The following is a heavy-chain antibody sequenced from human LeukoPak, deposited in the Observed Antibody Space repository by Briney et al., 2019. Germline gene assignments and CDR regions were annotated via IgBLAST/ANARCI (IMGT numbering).Heavy chain of an antibody. CDR3: ARDNWNYGSSMDV. D-gene: IGHD1-7*01. CDR2: IYYSGST. J-gene: IGHJ6*02. CDR1: GGSISSYY. V-gene: IGHV4-59*01. Sequence: SETLSLTCTVSGGSISSYYWSWIRQPPGKGLEWIGYIYYSGSTNYNPSLKSRVTISVDTSKNQFSLKLSPVTAADTAVYYCARDNWNYGSSMDVWGQGTTVTVSS.